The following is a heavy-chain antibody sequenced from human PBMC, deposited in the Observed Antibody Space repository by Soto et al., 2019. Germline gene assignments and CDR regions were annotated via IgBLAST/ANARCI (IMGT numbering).Heavy chain of an antibody. CDR3: ARDPTKYYYGSGSYLYGMDV. J-gene: IGHJ6*02. V-gene: IGHV3-7*01. Sequence: HPGGSLRLSCAASGFTFSSYWMSWVRQAPGKGLEWVANIKQDGSEKYYVDSVKGRFTISRDNAKNSLYLQMNSLRAEDTAVYYCARDPTKYYYGSGSYLYGMDVWGQGTTVTVSS. CDR1: GFTFSSYW. CDR2: IKQDGSEK. D-gene: IGHD3-10*01.